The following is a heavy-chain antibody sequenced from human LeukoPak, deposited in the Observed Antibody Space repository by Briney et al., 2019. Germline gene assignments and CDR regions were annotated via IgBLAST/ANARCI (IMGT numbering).Heavy chain of an antibody. D-gene: IGHD1-1*01. CDR1: GGSISSYY. V-gene: IGHV4-59*13. CDR2: IYYSGST. CDR3: ARLGHDSADAFDI. J-gene: IGHJ3*02. Sequence: SETLSLTCTVSGGSISSYYWSWIRQPPGKGLEGIGYIYYSGSTNYNPSLKSRVTISVDTSKNQFSLKLSSVTAADTAVYYCARLGHDSADAFDIWGQGTMVTVSS.